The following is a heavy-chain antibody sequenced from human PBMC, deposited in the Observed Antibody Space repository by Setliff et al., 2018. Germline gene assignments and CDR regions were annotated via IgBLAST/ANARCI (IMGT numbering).Heavy chain of an antibody. CDR1: GFIVNNNE. Sequence: PGGSLRLSCAASGFIVNNNEMSWVRQAPGKGLEWVSSISVSGGSTYYADSVKGRFTISRDNSRNSLYLQMNSLRVEDTASYYCARDPNGDYVGAFDPWGQGILVTVSS. V-gene: IGHV3-23*01. D-gene: IGHD4-17*01. J-gene: IGHJ5*02. CDR2: ISVSGGST. CDR3: ARDPNGDYVGAFDP.